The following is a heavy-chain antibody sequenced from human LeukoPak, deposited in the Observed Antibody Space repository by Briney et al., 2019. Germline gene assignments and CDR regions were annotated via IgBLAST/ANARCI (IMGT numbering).Heavy chain of an antibody. V-gene: IGHV3-9*01. Sequence: GGSLRLSCAASGFTLDDYAMHWVRQAPGKGLEWVSGISWNSGSIGYADSVKGRFTISRDNAKNSLYLQMNSLRAEDTALYYCAKGRLWFGELDAFDIWGQGTMVTVSS. CDR3: AKGRLWFGELDAFDI. J-gene: IGHJ3*02. D-gene: IGHD3-10*01. CDR1: GFTLDDYA. CDR2: ISWNSGSI.